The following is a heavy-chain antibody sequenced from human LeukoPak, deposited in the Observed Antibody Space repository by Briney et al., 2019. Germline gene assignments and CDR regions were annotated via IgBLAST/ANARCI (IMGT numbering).Heavy chain of an antibody. D-gene: IGHD6-13*01. J-gene: IGHJ5*02. CDR1: GFTFSSYA. CDR2: VSGSGHTT. CDR3: AKDWMVSPEENSSSWYSNWFDP. V-gene: IGHV3-23*01. Sequence: PGGSLRLSCAASGFTFSSYALSWVRQAPGKGLEWVSTVSGSGHTTYYADSVKGRFTISRDNSKSTVYLQMSSLRAEDTAVYYCAKDWMVSPEENSSSWYSNWFDPWGQGTLVTVSS.